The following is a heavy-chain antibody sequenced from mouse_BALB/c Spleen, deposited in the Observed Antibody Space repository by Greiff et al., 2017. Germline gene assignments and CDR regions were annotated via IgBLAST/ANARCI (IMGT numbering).Heavy chain of an antibody. CDR3: ARQRGYDGDYYAMDY. D-gene: IGHD2-2*01. CDR1: GYTFSSYW. CDR2: ILPGSGST. J-gene: IGHJ4*01. V-gene: IGHV1-9*01. Sequence: VQLQQYGAELMKPGASVKISCKATGYTFSSYWIEWVKQRPGHGLEWIGEILPGSGSTNYNEKFKGKATFTADTSSNTAYMQLSSLTSEDSAVYYCARQRGYDGDYYAMDYWGQGTSVTVSS.